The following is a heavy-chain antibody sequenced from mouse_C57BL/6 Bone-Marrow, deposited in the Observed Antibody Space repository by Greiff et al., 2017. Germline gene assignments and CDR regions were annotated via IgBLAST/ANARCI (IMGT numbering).Heavy chain of an antibody. J-gene: IGHJ3*01. V-gene: IGHV1-64*01. CDR3: ARRGSAWFAY. CDR1: GYTFTSYW. Sequence: VQLQQPGAELVKPGASVKLSCKASGYTFTSYWMHWVKQRPGQGLEWIGMIHPNSGSTNYNEKFKSKATLTVDKSSSTPYMQLSSLTSEDSAVXYCARRGSAWFAYWGQGTLVTVSA. CDR2: IHPNSGST.